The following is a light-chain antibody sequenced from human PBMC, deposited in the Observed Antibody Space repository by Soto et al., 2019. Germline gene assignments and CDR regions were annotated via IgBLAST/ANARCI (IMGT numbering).Light chain of an antibody. CDR2: GAS. Sequence: EIVMTQSPATLSVSPGERATLSCRASQSVSSNLAWYQQNPGQAPRLLIYGASTRATGIPARFSGSGSGTEFTLTISSLQSEDFAVYYCQQRSNWPPLTFGGGTKVDIK. CDR3: QQRSNWPPLT. V-gene: IGKV3-15*01. CDR1: QSVSSN. J-gene: IGKJ4*01.